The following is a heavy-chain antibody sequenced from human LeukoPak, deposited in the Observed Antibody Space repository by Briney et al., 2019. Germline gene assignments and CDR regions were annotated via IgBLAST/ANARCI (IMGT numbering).Heavy chain of an antibody. J-gene: IGHJ5*02. CDR1: GFTFSGSA. Sequence: GGSLKLSCAASGFTFSGSALHWVRQPPGKGLEWLGRIRSKPNIYATAYAASVRGRFTVSRDDSKNTTYLQMSGLKTEDTAVYYCTQTVDTALVDFFDPWGQGTLVTVSS. V-gene: IGHV3-73*01. D-gene: IGHD5-18*01. CDR3: TQTVDTALVDFFDP. CDR2: IRSKPNIYAT.